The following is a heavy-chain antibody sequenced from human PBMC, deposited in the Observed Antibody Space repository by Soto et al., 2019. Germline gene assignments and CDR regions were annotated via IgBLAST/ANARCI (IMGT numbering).Heavy chain of an antibody. D-gene: IGHD4-4*01. CDR1: GGSISSYY. CDR3: ARVTTVTTGGNYYYGMDV. Sequence: PSETLSLTCTVSGGSISSYYWSWIRQPPGKGLEWIGYIYYSGSTNYNPSLKSRVTISVDTSKNQFSLKLSSVTAADTAVYYCARVTTVTTGGNYYYGMDVWGQGTTVTVSS. V-gene: IGHV4-59*01. CDR2: IYYSGST. J-gene: IGHJ6*02.